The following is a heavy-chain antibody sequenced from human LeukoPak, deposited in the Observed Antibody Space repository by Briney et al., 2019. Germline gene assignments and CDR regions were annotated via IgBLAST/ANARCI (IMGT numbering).Heavy chain of an antibody. CDR3: ARRRWKLGYCSSTSCLQPPYFDY. J-gene: IGHJ4*02. V-gene: IGHV4-34*01. Sequence: PSETLSLTCAVYGGSFSGYYWSWIRQPPGKGLEWIGEINHSGSTNYNPSLKSRVTISVDTSKNQFSLKLSSVTAADTAVYYCARRRWKLGYCSSTSCLQPPYFDYWGQGTLVTVSS. CDR2: INHSGST. D-gene: IGHD2-2*01. CDR1: GGSFSGYY.